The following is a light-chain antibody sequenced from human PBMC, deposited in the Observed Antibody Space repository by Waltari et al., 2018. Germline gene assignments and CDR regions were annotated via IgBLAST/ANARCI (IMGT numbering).Light chain of an antibody. V-gene: IGKV3-11*01. CDR2: DAS. CDR3: EKRSNWGWT. J-gene: IGKJ1*01. CDR1: QTVYNN. Sequence: LTQSPATLTLSRGERATLSFRASQTVYNNLAWYQQNPGQSPRLLIYDASNRATSIPARFSGGGSGTDFTLTISSLEPEDFAVYYCEKRSNWGWTFGQGTKVEMK.